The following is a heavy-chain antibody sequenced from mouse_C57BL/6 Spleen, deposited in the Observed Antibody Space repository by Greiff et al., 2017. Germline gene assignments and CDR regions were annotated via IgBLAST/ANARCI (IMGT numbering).Heavy chain of an antibody. V-gene: IGHV1-81*01. CDR1: GYTFTSYG. Sequence: QVQLQQSGAELARPGASVKLSCKASGYTFTSYGISWVKQRTGQGLEWIGDIYPRSGNTYYTEKFKGKATLTADKSSSTSYIELRGLTSEDSAVYFCASNYGSSRDYWGQGTTLTVSS. J-gene: IGHJ2*01. CDR2: IYPRSGNT. D-gene: IGHD1-1*01. CDR3: ASNYGSSRDY.